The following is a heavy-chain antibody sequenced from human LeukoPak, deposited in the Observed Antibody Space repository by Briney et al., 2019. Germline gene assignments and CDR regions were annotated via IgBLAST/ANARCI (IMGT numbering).Heavy chain of an antibody. CDR3: ARDVNSSGYYAVMDV. CDR2: INSDGSST. Sequence: GGSLRLSCAASGFTFSSYWMHWVRQAPGKGLVWVSRINSDGSSTSYADSVKGRFTISRDNAKNTLYLQMNSLRAEDTAVYYCARDVNSSGYYAVMDVWGKGTTVTVSS. CDR1: GFTFSSYW. D-gene: IGHD3-22*01. J-gene: IGHJ6*04. V-gene: IGHV3-74*01.